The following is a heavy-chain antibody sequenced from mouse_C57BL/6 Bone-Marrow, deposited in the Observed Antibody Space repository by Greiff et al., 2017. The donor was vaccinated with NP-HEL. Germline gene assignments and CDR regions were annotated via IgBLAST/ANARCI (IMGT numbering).Heavy chain of an antibody. D-gene: IGHD1-1*01. V-gene: IGHV1-64*01. Sequence: VQLQQPGAELVKPGASVKLSCKASGCTFTSYWMHWVKQRPGQGLEWIGVIHPNSGSTNYNEKFKSKATLTVDKSSSTAYMQLSSLTSEDSAVYYCARNYGSSPYYFDYWGQGTTLTVSS. CDR3: ARNYGSSPYYFDY. CDR2: IHPNSGST. J-gene: IGHJ2*01. CDR1: GCTFTSYW.